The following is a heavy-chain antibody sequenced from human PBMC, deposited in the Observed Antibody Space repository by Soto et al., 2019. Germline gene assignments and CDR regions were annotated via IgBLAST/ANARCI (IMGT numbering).Heavy chain of an antibody. D-gene: IGHD3-16*01. V-gene: IGHV4-4*07. CDR3: ARDPGTSMIENYYNGMDV. Sequence: SETLSLTCTVSGDSIRNYFWSWIRQPAGKGLEWIGRIYTSGSSNYNPSLKSRLTMSVDTSKNQVSLNLRSVTAADAAVYYCARDPGTSMIENYYNGMDVWGRGTTVTVSS. CDR2: IYTSGSS. J-gene: IGHJ6*02. CDR1: GDSIRNYF.